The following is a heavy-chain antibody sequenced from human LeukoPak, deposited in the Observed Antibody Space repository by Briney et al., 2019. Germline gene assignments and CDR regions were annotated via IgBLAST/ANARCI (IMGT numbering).Heavy chain of an antibody. J-gene: IGHJ4*02. CDR3: ARADHGY. CDR2: IYHSGST. Sequence: PSETLSLTCAVSGGSISSGGYSWSWIRQPPGKGLEWIGYIYHSGSTYYNPSLKSRVTISVDRSKNQFSLKLSSVTAADTAVYYCARADHGYWGQGTLVTVSS. CDR1: GGSISSGGYS. V-gene: IGHV4-30-2*01.